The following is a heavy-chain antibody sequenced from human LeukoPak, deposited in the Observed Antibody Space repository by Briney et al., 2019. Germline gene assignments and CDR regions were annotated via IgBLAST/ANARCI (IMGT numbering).Heavy chain of an antibody. V-gene: IGHV3-23*01. J-gene: IGHJ4*02. CDR3: AKESYGSGSYYILDDY. CDR1: GFTFSSYA. D-gene: IGHD3-10*01. CDR2: ISGSGGST. Sequence: GGSLRLSCAASGFTFSSYAMSWVRQAPGKGLEWVSAISGSGGSTYYVDSVKGRFTISRDNSKNTLYLQMNSLRAEDTAVYYCAKESYGSGSYYILDDYWGQGTLVTVSS.